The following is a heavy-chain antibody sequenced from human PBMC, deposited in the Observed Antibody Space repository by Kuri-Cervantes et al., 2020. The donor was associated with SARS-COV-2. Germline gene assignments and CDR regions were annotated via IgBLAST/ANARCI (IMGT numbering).Heavy chain of an antibody. D-gene: IGHD2-2*01. J-gene: IGHJ4*02. CDR1: GFTFSSYG. Sequence: GESLKISCAASGFTFSSYGMHWVRQAPGKGLEWVAVISYDGSNKYYADSVKGRFTISRDNSKNTLYLQMNSLSAEDTAVYYCARGYRYCSSTSCPTPYYFDYWGQGTLVTVSS. CDR2: ISYDGSNK. V-gene: IGHV3-30*03. CDR3: ARGYRYCSSTSCPTPYYFDY.